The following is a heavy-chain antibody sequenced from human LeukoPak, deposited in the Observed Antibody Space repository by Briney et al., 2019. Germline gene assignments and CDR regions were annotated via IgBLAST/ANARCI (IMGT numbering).Heavy chain of an antibody. CDR3: ATTTIRLGF. CDR1: GGSISSSSNY. CDR2: IYNGGST. J-gene: IGHJ4*02. Sequence: PSETLSPTCSVSGGSISSSSNYWGWIRQPPGKGLEWIGSIYNGGSTYYNPSLKSRVTISVDTSNNQFSLRLSSVTAADTAVYYCATTTIRLGFWGQGTLVTVSS. D-gene: IGHD1-26*01. V-gene: IGHV4-39*07.